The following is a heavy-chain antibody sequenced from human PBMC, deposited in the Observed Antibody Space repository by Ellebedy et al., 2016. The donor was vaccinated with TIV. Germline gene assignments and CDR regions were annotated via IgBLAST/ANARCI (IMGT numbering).Heavy chain of an antibody. V-gene: IGHV3-48*04. Sequence: GESLKISXAASGGTFSSNWMTWVRQAPGKGLEWISNIRNDNNNKYYADAVKGRFTISRDNAKNSLYLQMNSLRAEDTAVYYCARGRGGSYSIPFDLWGLGTLVTVSS. J-gene: IGHJ4*02. D-gene: IGHD1-26*01. CDR2: IRNDNNNK. CDR1: GGTFSSNW. CDR3: ARGRGGSYSIPFDL.